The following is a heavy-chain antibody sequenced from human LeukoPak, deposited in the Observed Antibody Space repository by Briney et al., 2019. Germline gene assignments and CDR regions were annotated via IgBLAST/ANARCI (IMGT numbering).Heavy chain of an antibody. D-gene: IGHD3-22*01. CDR1: GFTFSSYA. CDR2: LSGSGGNT. V-gene: IGHV3-23*01. J-gene: IGHJ4*02. CDR3: AKGSYYYDSADYFDY. Sequence: GGSLRPSCAASGFTFSSYAMSWVRQAPGKGLEWVSTLSGSGGNTYYADSVKGRVTISRDNSKNTLYLQMNSLRAEDTAVYHCAKGSYYYDSADYFDYWGQGTLVTVSS.